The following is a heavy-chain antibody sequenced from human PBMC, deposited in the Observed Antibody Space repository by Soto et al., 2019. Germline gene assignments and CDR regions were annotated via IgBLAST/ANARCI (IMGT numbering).Heavy chain of an antibody. CDR1: GDSVSSNSAG. V-gene: IGHV6-1*01. D-gene: IGHD3-10*01. CDR3: TGITWFRGMDV. CDR2: TYYKSRWNN. Sequence: PSQTLSLTCVISGDSVSSNSAGWNWIRQSPSRGLEWLGRTYYKSRWNNDYALSVKSRITINPGTSKNQFSLHLYSVTPEDTAVYYCTGITWFRGMDVWGQGTPVTV. J-gene: IGHJ6*02.